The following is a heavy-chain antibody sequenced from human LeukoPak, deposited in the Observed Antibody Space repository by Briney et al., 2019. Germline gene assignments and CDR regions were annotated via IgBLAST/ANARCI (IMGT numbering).Heavy chain of an antibody. D-gene: IGHD3-22*01. CDR1: GFTFSSYA. Sequence: GGSLRLSCAASGFTFSSYAMSWVRQAPGKGLEWVSAISGSGGSTYYADSVKGRFTISRDNSKNTLYLQMNSLRAEDTAVYYCAKDLGMYYYDSSGYFTWGQGTLVTVSS. J-gene: IGHJ4*02. CDR2: ISGSGGST. V-gene: IGHV3-23*01. CDR3: AKDLGMYYYDSSGYFT.